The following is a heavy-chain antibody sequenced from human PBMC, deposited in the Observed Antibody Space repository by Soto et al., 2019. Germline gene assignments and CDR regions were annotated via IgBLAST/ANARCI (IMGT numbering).Heavy chain of an antibody. V-gene: IGHV4-31*03. CDR2: FYSSGSI. D-gene: IGHD6-19*01. CDR1: GYSITAGGYY. CDR3: ARMYSSGSGWFHP. Sequence: LQESGPGLVKPSQTLSLTCFVSGYSITAGGYYWSWIRHLPGKGLEWIGSFYSSGSIIYNPSLRSRVSISGDTSSNHFSMSLTSVTGAVTGRYYCARMYSSGSGWFHPWGQGTLVTVSS. J-gene: IGHJ5*02.